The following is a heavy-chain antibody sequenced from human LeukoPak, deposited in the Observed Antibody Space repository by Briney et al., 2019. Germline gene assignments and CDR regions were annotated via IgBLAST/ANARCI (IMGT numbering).Heavy chain of an antibody. V-gene: IGHV1-18*01. Sequence: ASVKVSCKASGYTFTTYDINWVRQAPGQGLEWMGWISAYNGNTNYAQKLQGRVTMTTDTSTSTAYMELRSLRSDDTAVYYCARDLLNSGYVYWGQGILVTVSS. CDR2: ISAYNGNT. CDR3: ARDLLNSGYVY. D-gene: IGHD5-12*01. CDR1: GYTFTTYD. J-gene: IGHJ4*02.